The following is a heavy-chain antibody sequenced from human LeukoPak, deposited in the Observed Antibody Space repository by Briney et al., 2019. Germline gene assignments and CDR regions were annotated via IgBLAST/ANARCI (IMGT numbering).Heavy chain of an antibody. Sequence: SRRPACAPSGFTFSSAAMSRVRQASRKRLEWVSVISGSGGSTYYADSVKGRFTISRDNSKNTLYLQMNSLRAEDTAVYYCARTRGGYYFDYWGQGTLVTVSS. CDR1: GFTFSSAA. D-gene: IGHD1-14*01. CDR2: ISGSGGST. CDR3: ARTRGGYYFDY. V-gene: IGHV3-23*01. J-gene: IGHJ4*02.